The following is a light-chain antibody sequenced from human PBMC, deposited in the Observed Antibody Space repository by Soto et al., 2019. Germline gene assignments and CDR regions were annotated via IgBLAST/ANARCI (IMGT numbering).Light chain of an antibody. J-gene: IGLJ2*01. CDR3: SSYGGSDNLV. CDR2: EVS. CDR1: SSDIGDYNY. Sequence: SALTQPPSASGSPGQSVTISCTGTSSDIGDYNYVSWYQQHPGKVPKLMIYEVSKRPSGVPDRFSGSKSGNTASLTVSGLQAEDEADYYCSSYGGSDNLVFGGGTKVTVL. V-gene: IGLV2-8*01.